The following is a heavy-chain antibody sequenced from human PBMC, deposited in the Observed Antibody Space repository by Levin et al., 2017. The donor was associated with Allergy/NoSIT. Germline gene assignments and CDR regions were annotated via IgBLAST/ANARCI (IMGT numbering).Heavy chain of an antibody. CDR2: IYHSGST. CDR3: ARSGDYYGSGRDAFDI. CDR1: GGSISSSNW. Sequence: SQTLSLTCAVSGGSISSSNWWSWVRQPPGKGLEWIGEIYHSGSTNYNPSLKSRVTISVDKSKNQFSLKLSSVTAADTAVYYCARSGDYYGSGRDAFDIWGQGTMVTVSS. V-gene: IGHV4-4*02. J-gene: IGHJ3*02. D-gene: IGHD3-10*01.